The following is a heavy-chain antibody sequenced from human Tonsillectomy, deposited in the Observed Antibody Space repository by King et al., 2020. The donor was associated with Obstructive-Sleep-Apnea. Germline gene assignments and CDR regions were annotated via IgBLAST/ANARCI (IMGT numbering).Heavy chain of an antibody. CDR1: GYSFTSYW. V-gene: IGHV5-10-1*01. CDR2: IDPSDSYT. Sequence: VQLVESGAEVKKPGESLRISCKGSGYSFTSYWISWVRQMPGKGLEWMGRIDPSDSYTNYSPSSQGHVTISAAKSISTAYLRWSGLKASATAMYYCARLISYCSSTSCYSGMDVWGQGTTVTVSS. D-gene: IGHD2-2*01. J-gene: IGHJ6*02. CDR3: ARLISYCSSTSCYSGMDV.